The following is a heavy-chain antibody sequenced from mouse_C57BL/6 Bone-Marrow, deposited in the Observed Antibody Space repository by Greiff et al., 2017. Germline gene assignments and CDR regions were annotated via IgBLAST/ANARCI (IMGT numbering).Heavy chain of an antibody. CDR1: GYAFSSSW. CDR3: ARSDYYGRSLWYFDV. J-gene: IGHJ1*03. V-gene: IGHV1-82*01. Sequence: QVQLQQSGPELVKPGASVKISCKASGYAFSSSWMNWVKQRPGKGLEWIGRIYPGDGDTNSNGKFKGKATLTADKSSSTAYMQLSSLTSEDSAVYFCARSDYYGRSLWYFDVWGTGTTVTVSS. D-gene: IGHD1-1*01. CDR2: IYPGDGDT.